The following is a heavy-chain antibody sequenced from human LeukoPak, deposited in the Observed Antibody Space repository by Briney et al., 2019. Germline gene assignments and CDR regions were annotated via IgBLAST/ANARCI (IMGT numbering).Heavy chain of an antibody. V-gene: IGHV3-21*01. CDR2: ISSSSSFI. J-gene: IGHJ4*02. CDR1: GFTFSTYS. CDR3: ARGFHRYNYDSGAYSVY. D-gene: IGHD3-22*01. Sequence: GGSLRLSCATSGFTFSTYSMNWVRRALGKGLEWVSSISSSSSFIYYADSVKGRFTISRDNAKNSLYLQMNSLRVEDTAVYYCARGFHRYNYDSGAYSVYWGQGTLVTVSS.